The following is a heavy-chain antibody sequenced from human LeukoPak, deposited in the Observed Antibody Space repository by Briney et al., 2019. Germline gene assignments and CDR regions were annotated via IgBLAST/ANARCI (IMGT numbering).Heavy chain of an antibody. D-gene: IGHD6-13*01. Sequence: GASVKVSCKASGYTFTDYGISWVRQAPGQGLEWMGWISTYNGDTNFAQKFQGRVTMTTDTSTNTAYMELRSLTSDDTALYYCAKDVSGYSNSWSRFDYWGQGALVTVSS. CDR2: ISTYNGDT. V-gene: IGHV1-18*01. J-gene: IGHJ4*02. CDR3: AKDVSGYSNSWSRFDY. CDR1: GYTFTDYG.